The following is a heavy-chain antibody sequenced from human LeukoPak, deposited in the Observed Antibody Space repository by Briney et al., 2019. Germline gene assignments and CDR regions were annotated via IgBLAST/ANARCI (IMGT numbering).Heavy chain of an antibody. CDR1: GFTFSNFW. Sequence: GESLRLSCTASGFTFSNFWMGWVRQAPGKGQEWVANIKQDETEKFYLGSVKGRFTISRDNAKNSLYLQMNSLRVEDTALYYCASVYKYGMDVWGQGTTVIVSS. J-gene: IGHJ6*02. CDR3: ASVYKYGMDV. CDR2: IKQDETEK. V-gene: IGHV3-7*03.